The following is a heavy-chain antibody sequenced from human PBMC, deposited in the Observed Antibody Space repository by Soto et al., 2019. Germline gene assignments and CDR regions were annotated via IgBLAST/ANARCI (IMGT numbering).Heavy chain of an antibody. D-gene: IGHD3-9*01. CDR2: IYYSGST. Sequence: SETLSLTCTVSGGSISSGGYYWSWIRQHPGKGLEWIGYIYYSGSTYYDPSLKSRVTISVDTSKNQFSLKLSSVTAADTAVYYCARWLDWSHFDYRGQGTLVTVSS. J-gene: IGHJ4*02. CDR3: ARWLDWSHFDY. CDR1: GGSISSGGYY. V-gene: IGHV4-31*03.